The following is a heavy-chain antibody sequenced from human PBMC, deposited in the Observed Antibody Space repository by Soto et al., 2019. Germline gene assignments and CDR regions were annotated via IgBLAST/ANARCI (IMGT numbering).Heavy chain of an antibody. V-gene: IGHV3-33*01. Sequence: QVQLVESGGGVVQPGRSLRLSCAASGFTFSSYGMHWVRQAPGKGLEWVAVIWYDGSNKYYADSVKGRFTISRDNSKNTLYLQMNSLRAEDTAVYYCAREKWELQGFLGYWGQGTPVTVSS. CDR1: GFTFSSYG. CDR2: IWYDGSNK. J-gene: IGHJ4*02. D-gene: IGHD1-26*01. CDR3: AREKWELQGFLGY.